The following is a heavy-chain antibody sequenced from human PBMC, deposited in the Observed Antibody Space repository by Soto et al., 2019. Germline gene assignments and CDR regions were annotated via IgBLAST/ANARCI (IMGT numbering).Heavy chain of an antibody. CDR2: IYYSGST. CDR3: ARERYVQAY. Sequence: SETLSLTCTVSGGSISSSSYYWGWIRQPPGKGLEWIGSIYYSGSTYYNPSLKSRVTISVDTSKNQFSLRLSSVTAADTAVYYCARERYVQAYWGQGILVTVSS. V-gene: IGHV4-39*02. J-gene: IGHJ4*02. D-gene: IGHD3-16*01. CDR1: GGSISSSSYY.